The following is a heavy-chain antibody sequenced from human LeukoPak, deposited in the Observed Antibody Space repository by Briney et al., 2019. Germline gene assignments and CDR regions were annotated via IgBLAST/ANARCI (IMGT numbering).Heavy chain of an antibody. CDR1: GFTFSSYG. J-gene: IGHJ4*02. V-gene: IGHV3-30*02. D-gene: IGHD6-19*01. CDR2: IRYDGSNK. CDR3: AKGTPGWYSSGWLSFDY. Sequence: GGSLRLSCAASGFTFSSYGMHWVRQAPGKGLEWVAFIRYDGSNKYYADSVKGRFTISRDNSKNTLYLQMNSLRAEDTAVYYCAKGTPGWYSSGWLSFDYWGQGTLVTVSS.